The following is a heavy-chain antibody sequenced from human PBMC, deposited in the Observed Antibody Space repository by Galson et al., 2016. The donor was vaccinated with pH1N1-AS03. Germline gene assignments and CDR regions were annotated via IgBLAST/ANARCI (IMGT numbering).Heavy chain of an antibody. CDR2: INPNNGVT. Sequence: SVKVSCKASGYIFTGFYVHWVRQAPGQGLEWMGWINPNNGVTNYAQKFQAWVTMTGDTSISTAYMELYGLKSDDPAVYYCARVPRGPCSSATCATTYYFGMDVWGQGTTVIVSS. D-gene: IGHD1-26*01. CDR1: GYIFTGFY. J-gene: IGHJ6*02. CDR3: ARVPRGPCSSATCATTYYFGMDV. V-gene: IGHV1-2*04.